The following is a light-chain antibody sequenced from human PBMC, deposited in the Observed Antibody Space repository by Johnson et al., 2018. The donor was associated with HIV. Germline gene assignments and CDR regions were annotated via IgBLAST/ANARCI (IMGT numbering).Light chain of an antibody. CDR2: DND. CDR3: GTWDSSLSAGV. Sequence: HSVLTQPPSVSAAPGQKVTISCSGSSSNIGNNYVSWYQQLPGTAPKLLIYDNDKRPSGIPDRFSASKSGTSATLGITGLQTGDEADYYCGTWDSSLSAGVFGDGTKVTVL. V-gene: IGLV1-51*01. CDR1: SSNIGNNY. J-gene: IGLJ1*01.